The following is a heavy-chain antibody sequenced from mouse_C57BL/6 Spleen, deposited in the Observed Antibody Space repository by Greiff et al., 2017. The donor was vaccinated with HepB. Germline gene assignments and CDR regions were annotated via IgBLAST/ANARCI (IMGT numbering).Heavy chain of an antibody. CDR3: AIWGKDWYFDV. J-gene: IGHJ1*03. Sequence: QVQLQQPGAELVMPGASVKLSCKASGYTFTSYWMHWVKQRPGQGLEWIGEIDPSDSYTNYNQKFKGKSTLTVDKSSSTAYMQLSSLTSEDSAVYYCAIWGKDWYFDVWGTGTTVTVSS. V-gene: IGHV1-69*01. D-gene: IGHD4-1*01. CDR1: GYTFTSYW. CDR2: IDPSDSYT.